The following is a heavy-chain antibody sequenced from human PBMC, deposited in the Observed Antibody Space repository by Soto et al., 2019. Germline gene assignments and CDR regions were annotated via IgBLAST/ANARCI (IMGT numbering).Heavy chain of an antibody. CDR1: GYAFTGYY. V-gene: IGHV1-2*02. CDR3: ATRYSYVQF. Sequence: ASVKISCKSSGYAFTGYYIHWVRQAPGQGLEWMGWINPNSGDTNYAQKFQGRVNMTRDTSFSTAYMELSSLRSDDTAVYYCATRYSYVQFWGKGTLVTVSS. CDR2: INPNSGDT. J-gene: IGHJ4*02. D-gene: IGHD5-18*01.